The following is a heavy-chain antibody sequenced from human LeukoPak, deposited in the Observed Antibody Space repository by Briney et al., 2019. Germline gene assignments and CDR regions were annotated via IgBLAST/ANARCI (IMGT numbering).Heavy chain of an antibody. CDR3: ASSDFDWRYPSLFDY. D-gene: IGHD3-9*01. J-gene: IGHJ4*02. CDR2: INTNTGNP. CDR1: GYTFTGYY. Sequence: ASVKVSCKASGYTFTGYYMHWVRQAPGQGLEWMGWINTNTGNPTYAQGFTGRFVFSLDTSVSTAYLQISSLKAEDTAVYYCASSDFDWRYPSLFDYWGQGTLVTVSS. V-gene: IGHV7-4-1*02.